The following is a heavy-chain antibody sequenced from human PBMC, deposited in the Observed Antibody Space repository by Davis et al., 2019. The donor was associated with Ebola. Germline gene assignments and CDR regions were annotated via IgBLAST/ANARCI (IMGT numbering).Heavy chain of an antibody. D-gene: IGHD1-26*01. J-gene: IGHJ4*02. V-gene: IGHV3-21*01. CDR1: GFTFSDYY. Sequence: GGSLRLSCAASGFTFSDYYMNWVRQAPGKGLEWVSSISSSSSYIYYADSVKGRFTISRDNAKNSLYLQMNSLRADDTAVYYCAREVVGATSDYWGQGTLVTVSS. CDR2: ISSSSSYI. CDR3: AREVVGATSDY.